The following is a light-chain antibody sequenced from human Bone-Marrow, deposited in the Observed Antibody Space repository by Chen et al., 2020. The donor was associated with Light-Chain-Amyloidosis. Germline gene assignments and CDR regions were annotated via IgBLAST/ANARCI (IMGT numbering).Light chain of an antibody. CDR2: DDS. V-gene: IGLV3-21*02. CDR1: NIGTTS. CDR3: QVWDRSSDRPV. J-gene: IGLJ3*02. Sequence: SYVLPQPFSVSAAPGQTATIACGGNNIGTTSVHWYQQPPGQAPLLVVYDDSDRPSGIPERLSGSNSGNTATLTISRVEAGDEADYYCQVWDRSSDRPVFGGGTKLTVL.